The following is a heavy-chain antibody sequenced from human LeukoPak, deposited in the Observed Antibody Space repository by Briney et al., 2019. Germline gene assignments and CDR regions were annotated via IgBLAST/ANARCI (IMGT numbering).Heavy chain of an antibody. CDR1: GFTFSSYT. V-gene: IGHV3-21*01. Sequence: GGSLRLSCAASGFTFSSYTMNWVRQVPGKGLEWVSSITSSSSYIYYADSVKGRFTISRDNAKNSLYLQMNSLRAEDTAVYYCARVWTGQWPPHYYYMDVWGKGTTVTISS. D-gene: IGHD6-19*01. CDR2: ITSSSSYI. J-gene: IGHJ6*03. CDR3: ARVWTGQWPPHYYYMDV.